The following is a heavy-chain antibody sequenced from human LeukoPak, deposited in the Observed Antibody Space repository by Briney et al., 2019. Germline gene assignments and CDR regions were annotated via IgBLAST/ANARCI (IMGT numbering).Heavy chain of an antibody. CDR1: GFTFSSYG. J-gene: IGHJ3*02. CDR3: AKSSGAYYVGAFDI. Sequence: GGSLRLSSAASGFTFSSYGMHWVRQAPGKGLEWVAVISYDGSNKYYADSVKGRFTISRDNSKNTLYLQMNSLRTEDTAVYYCAKSSGAYYVGAFDIWGQGTMVTVSS. V-gene: IGHV3-30*18. D-gene: IGHD1-26*01. CDR2: ISYDGSNK.